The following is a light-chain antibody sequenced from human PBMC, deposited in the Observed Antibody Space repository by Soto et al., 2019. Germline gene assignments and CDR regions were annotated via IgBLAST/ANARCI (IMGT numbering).Light chain of an antibody. CDR1: STYVGGYNY. CDR2: DVS. V-gene: IGLV2-14*03. CDR3: SSYTSTSTLV. J-gene: IGLJ2*01. Sequence: QSVLTQPASVSGSPGQSITISCTGTSTYVGGYNYVSWYQQHPGKTPKVLIYDVSNRPSGVSNRFSGSKSGNTASLTISGLQAEDGADYYCSSYTSTSTLVFGGGTQLTVL.